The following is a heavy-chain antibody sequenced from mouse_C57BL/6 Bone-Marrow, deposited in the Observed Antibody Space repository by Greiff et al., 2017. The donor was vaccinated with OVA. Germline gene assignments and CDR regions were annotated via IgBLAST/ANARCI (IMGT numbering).Heavy chain of an antibody. CDR1: GYTFTDYN. J-gene: IGHJ4*01. CDR3: ARRYGSRAYAMDY. D-gene: IGHD1-1*01. Sequence: DVQLQESGPELVKPGASVKIPCKASGYTFTDYNMDWVKQSHGKSLEWIGDINPNNGGTIYNQKFKGKATLTVDKSSSTAYMELRSLTSEDTAVYYCARRYGSRAYAMDYWGQGTSVTVSS. CDR2: INPNNGGT. V-gene: IGHV1-18*01.